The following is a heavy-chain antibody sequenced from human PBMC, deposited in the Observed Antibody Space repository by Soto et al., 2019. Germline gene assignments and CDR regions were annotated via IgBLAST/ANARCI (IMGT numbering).Heavy chain of an antibody. V-gene: IGHV4-4*02. CDR1: GVCISSHYW. CDR3: ATRDSSRFY. Sequence: QVQLQESGPGLVKPSGTLSLTCAVSGVCISSHYWWTWVRQPPGKGLEWIGDSHQSGTTNNNSSLESRVTISVDKSKNQFSLKLTSVTVADTAVYYCATRDSSRFYWGQGTLFTVSS. J-gene: IGHJ4*02. D-gene: IGHD6-13*01. CDR2: SHQSGTT.